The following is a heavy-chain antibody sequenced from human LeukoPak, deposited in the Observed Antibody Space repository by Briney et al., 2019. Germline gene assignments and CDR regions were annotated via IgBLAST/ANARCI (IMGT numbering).Heavy chain of an antibody. D-gene: IGHD1-20*01. CDR1: RFTFNSYS. CDR3: ARYDNWNEYNWFDP. CDR2: ISSSSSYI. V-gene: IGHV3-21*01. J-gene: IGHJ5*02. Sequence: GGSLRLSCAASRFTFNSYSMNWVRQAPGKGLEWVSSISSSSSYIYYADSVKGRFTISRDNAKNSLYLQMNSLRAEDTAVYYCARYDNWNEYNWFDPWGQGTLVTVSS.